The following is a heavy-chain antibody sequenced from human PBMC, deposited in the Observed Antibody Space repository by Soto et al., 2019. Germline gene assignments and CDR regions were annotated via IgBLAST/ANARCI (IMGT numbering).Heavy chain of an antibody. V-gene: IGHV4-4*07. J-gene: IGHJ5*02. D-gene: IGHD1-1*01. Sequence: SETLSLTCAVSGASVRSYHWSWIRQAAGKGLEWIGRVQMSGTTNYNPSLKTRVTMSLDTSKNEASLRMTSVTAADTAVYFCAKDRSTMRWFDPWGQGILVTVSS. CDR2: VQMSGTT. CDR3: AKDRSTMRWFDP. CDR1: GASVRSYH.